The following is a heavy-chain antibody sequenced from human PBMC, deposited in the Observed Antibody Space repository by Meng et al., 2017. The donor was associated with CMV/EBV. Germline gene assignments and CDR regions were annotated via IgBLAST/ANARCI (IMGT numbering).Heavy chain of an antibody. Sequence: GESLKISCAASGFTFSNAWMSWVRQAPGKGLEWVGRIKSKTDGGTTDYAAPVKGRFTISRDDSKNTLYLQMNSLKTEDTAVYYCTTRNQWELLEYWGQGTLVTVSS. D-gene: IGHD1-26*01. V-gene: IGHV3-15*01. CDR2: IKSKTDGGTT. J-gene: IGHJ4*02. CDR3: TTRNQWELLEY. CDR1: GFTFSNAW.